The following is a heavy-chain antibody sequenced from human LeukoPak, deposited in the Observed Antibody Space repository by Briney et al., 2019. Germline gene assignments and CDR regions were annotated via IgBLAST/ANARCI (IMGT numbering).Heavy chain of an antibody. J-gene: IGHJ6*03. V-gene: IGHV3-53*01. Sequence: GGSLRLSCAASGFTVSSNYMSWVRQAPGKGLEWVSVIYSGGSTYYADSVKGRFTISRDNSKNTLYLQMNSLRAEDTAVYYCAKDSKASDMDVWGKGTTVTISS. CDR2: IYSGGST. D-gene: IGHD3-3*02. CDR3: AKDSKASDMDV. CDR1: GFTVSSNY.